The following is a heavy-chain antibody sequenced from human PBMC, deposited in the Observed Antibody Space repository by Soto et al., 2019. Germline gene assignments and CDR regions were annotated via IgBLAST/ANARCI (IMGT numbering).Heavy chain of an antibody. CDR3: TTDQHPYYYGPEWRPGPYYYYMDV. CDR1: GFTFSNAW. Sequence: PGGSLRLSCAASGFTFSNAWMSWVRQAPGKGLEWVGRIKSKTDGGTTDYAAPVKGRFTISRDDSKNTLYLQMNSLKTEDTAVYYCTTDQHPYYYGPEWRPGPYYYYMDVWGKGTTVTVSS. V-gene: IGHV3-15*01. J-gene: IGHJ6*03. D-gene: IGHD3-10*01. CDR2: IKSKTDGGTT.